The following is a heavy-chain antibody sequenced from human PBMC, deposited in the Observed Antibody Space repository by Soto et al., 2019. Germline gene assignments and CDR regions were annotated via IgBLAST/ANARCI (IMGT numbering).Heavy chain of an antibody. Sequence: GGSMRLSCEVSGFTFSMYSMSWVRQSPGKGLEWVAKIPQDGVDGHYADSVKGRFTISRDNGKNSLYLQLNNLRAEHTAVYYCVRDHLTLSAHEFFYRPVVCGRGATVTLFS. V-gene: IGHV3-7*03. J-gene: IGHJ6*04. CDR1: GFTFSMYS. D-gene: IGHD3-10*02. CDR3: VRDHLTLSAHEFFYRPVV. CDR2: IPQDGVDG.